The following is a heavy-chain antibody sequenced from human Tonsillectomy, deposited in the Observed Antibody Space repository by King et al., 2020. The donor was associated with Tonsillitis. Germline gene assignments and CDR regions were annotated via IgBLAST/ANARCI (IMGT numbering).Heavy chain of an antibody. D-gene: IGHD2-15*01. V-gene: IGHV3-30-3*01. CDR1: GFTFSSYA. CDR2: ISEDGSNK. Sequence: VQLVQSGGGVVQPGRSLRVSCAASGFTFSSYAMHWVRQAPGKGLEWVTVISEDGSNKNYADPGRGRFTISRENSKSTLYLQMGTLRVEETAVYFCARDGRFTGHCSGGRCSRMDVWGQGTTVTVSS. J-gene: IGHJ6*02. CDR3: ARDGRFTGHCSGGRCSRMDV.